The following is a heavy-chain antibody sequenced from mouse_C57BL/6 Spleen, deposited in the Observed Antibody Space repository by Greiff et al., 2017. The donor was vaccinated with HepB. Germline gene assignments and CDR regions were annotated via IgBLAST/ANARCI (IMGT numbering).Heavy chain of an antibody. Sequence: QVQLQQPGAELVMPGASVKLSCKASGYTFTSYWMHWVKQRPGQGLEWIGEIDPSDSYTNYNQKFKGKTTLTVDKSSSTAYMQLSSLTSEDSAVYYSARRDYYGSSSFDYWGQGTTLTGSS. CDR2: IDPSDSYT. D-gene: IGHD1-1*01. J-gene: IGHJ2*01. CDR3: ARRDYYGSSSFDY. CDR1: GYTFTSYW. V-gene: IGHV1-69*01.